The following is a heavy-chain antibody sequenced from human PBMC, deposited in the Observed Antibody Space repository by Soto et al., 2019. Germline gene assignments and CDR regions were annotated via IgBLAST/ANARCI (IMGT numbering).Heavy chain of an antibody. CDR3: ARVAAGYCSGGTCYPLFDY. CDR1: GASISTSDW. Sequence: QVQLQESGPGLVKPSGTLSLTCAVSGASISTSDWWGWVRQPPGKGLDWIGEIYHSGSATYNPSLGSRVSISLDTSKNLFSLEMTSVTAADTASYYCARVAAGYCSGGTCYPLFDYWGQGTLVTVSS. D-gene: IGHD2-15*01. CDR2: IYHSGSA. J-gene: IGHJ4*02. V-gene: IGHV4-4*02.